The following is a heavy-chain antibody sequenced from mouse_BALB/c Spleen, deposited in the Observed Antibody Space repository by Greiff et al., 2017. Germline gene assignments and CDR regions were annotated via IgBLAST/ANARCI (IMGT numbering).Heavy chain of an antibody. CDR1: GFNIKDYY. D-gene: IGHD2-10*02. J-gene: IGHJ1*01. V-gene: IGHV14-4*02. CDR3: NARYGNYDFDV. CDR2: IDPENGDT. Sequence: VQLQQSGAELVRSGASVKLSCTASGFNIKDYYMHWVKQRPEQGLEWIGWIDPENGDTEYAPKFQGKATMTADTSSNTAYLQLSSLTSEDTAVYYCNARYGNYDFDVWGAGTTVTVSS.